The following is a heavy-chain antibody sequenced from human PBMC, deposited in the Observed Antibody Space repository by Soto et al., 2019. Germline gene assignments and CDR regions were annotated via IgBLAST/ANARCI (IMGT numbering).Heavy chain of an antibody. V-gene: IGHV3-23*01. D-gene: IGHD2-21*02. CDR2: ISGSGGST. J-gene: IGHJ4*02. Sequence: PGGSLRLSCAASGFTFSSYAMSWVRQAPGKGLEWVSAISGSGGSTYYADSVKGRFTISRDNSKNTLYLQMNSLRAEDTAVYYCATGYCGGDCYPDLYYFDYWGQGTLVTVSS. CDR1: GFTFSSYA. CDR3: ATGYCGGDCYPDLYYFDY.